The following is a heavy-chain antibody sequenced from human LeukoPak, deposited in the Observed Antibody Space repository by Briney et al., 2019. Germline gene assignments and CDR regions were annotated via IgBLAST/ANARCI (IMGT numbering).Heavy chain of an antibody. J-gene: IGHJ4*02. CDR1: GGSISSSSYY. CDR3: ASITYYDILPGL. D-gene: IGHD3-9*01. Sequence: PSETLSLTCTVSGGSISSSSYYWGWIRQPPGKGLEWIGSIYYSGSTYYNPSLKSRVTISVDTSKNQFSLKLSSMTAADTAVYYCASITYYDILPGLWGQGTLVTVSS. CDR2: IYYSGST. V-gene: IGHV4-39*01.